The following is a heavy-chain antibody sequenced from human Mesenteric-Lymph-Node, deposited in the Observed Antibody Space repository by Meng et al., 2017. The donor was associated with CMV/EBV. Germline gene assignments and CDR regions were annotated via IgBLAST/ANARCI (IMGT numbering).Heavy chain of an antibody. J-gene: IGHJ5*01. CDR3: AGGGASSKYSDS. CDR2: AHNSGTT. Sequence: SETLSLTCFVSGGSISTYYWSWIRQSPGKGLEWIGWAHNSGTTNYNPSLKSRVGVAVDTSKNHFSLTLASVTATDTGIYYCAGGGASSKYSDSWGQGTLVTVSS. V-gene: IGHV4-59*01. D-gene: IGHD6-13*01. CDR1: GGSISTYY.